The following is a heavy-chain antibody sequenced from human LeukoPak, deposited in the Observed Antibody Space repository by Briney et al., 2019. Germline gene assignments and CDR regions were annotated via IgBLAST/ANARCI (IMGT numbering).Heavy chain of an antibody. J-gene: IGHJ5*02. V-gene: IGHV3-21*06. D-gene: IGHD3-22*01. CDR1: GFTFSSYS. Sequence: TGGSLRLSCAASGFTFSSYSMNWVRQAPGKGLEWVSSISGTSYYIYYADSLKGRFTISRDNAKNSLYLQMNDLRAEDTAVYYCARDLGQYYDTSDNWFDPWGQGTLVTVSS. CDR3: ARDLGQYYDTSDNWFDP. CDR2: ISGTSYYI.